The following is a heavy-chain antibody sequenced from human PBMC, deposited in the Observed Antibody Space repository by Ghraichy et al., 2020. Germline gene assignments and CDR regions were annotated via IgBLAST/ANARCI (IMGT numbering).Heavy chain of an antibody. CDR3: ATKGRWHYYFDH. Sequence: ASVKVSCKVAGHTVTESSMHWVRQAPGKGLEWMGGFDPEAGKPFHSQRLQGRVTVTEDTSTNTAYMQLSSLRSEDTAIYFCATKGRWHYYFDHWDQGTLVTVSS. D-gene: IGHD4-23*01. J-gene: IGHJ4*02. V-gene: IGHV1-24*01. CDR2: FDPEAGKP. CDR1: GHTVTESS.